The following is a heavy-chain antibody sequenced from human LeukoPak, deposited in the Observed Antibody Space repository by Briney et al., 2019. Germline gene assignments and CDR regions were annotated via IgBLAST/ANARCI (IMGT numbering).Heavy chain of an antibody. J-gene: IGHJ4*02. D-gene: IGHD1-26*01. CDR1: GYTFTAYY. CDR2: INPNTGDT. Sequence: GGSVKVSCKASGYTFTAYYIQWVRQAPGQGLEWMGWINPNTGDTDYAQKFQVRVTVTRDTSISTSYMELSSLRSDDTAVYYCARGSGNYLLDYWGQGTLLTVSS. CDR3: ARGSGNYLLDY. V-gene: IGHV1-2*02.